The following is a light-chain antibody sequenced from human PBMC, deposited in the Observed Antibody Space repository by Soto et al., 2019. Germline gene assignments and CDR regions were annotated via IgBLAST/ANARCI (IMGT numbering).Light chain of an antibody. CDR3: QQYNNWPMYT. CDR2: GAS. CDR1: QRVSRK. V-gene: IGKV3-15*01. Sequence: EIVMTQSPATLSVSPGERATLSCRASQRVSRKLVWYQQKPGQPPRLLIYGASTRATGIPARFSGSGSGTDFTLTISSLQSEDFAVYYCQQYNNWPMYTFGQGTKLEI. J-gene: IGKJ2*01.